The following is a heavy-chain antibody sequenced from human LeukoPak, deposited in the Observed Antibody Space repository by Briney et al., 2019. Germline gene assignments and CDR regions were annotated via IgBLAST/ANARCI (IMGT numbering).Heavy chain of an antibody. CDR1: GYTFTGYY. V-gene: IGHV1-2*02. J-gene: IGHJ5*02. Sequence: ASVKVSCKASGYTFTGYYMHWVRQAPGQGLEWMGWINPNSGGTNYAQKFQGRVTMTRDTSISTAYMELSRLRSDDTTVYYCARVSSSSWDWFDPWGQETLVTVSS. D-gene: IGHD6-13*01. CDR3: ARVSSSSWDWFDP. CDR2: INPNSGGT.